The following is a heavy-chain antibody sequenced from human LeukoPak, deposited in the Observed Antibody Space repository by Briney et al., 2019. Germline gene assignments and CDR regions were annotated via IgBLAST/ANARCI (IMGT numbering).Heavy chain of an antibody. V-gene: IGHV3-23*01. CDR2: ISGSGGST. D-gene: IGHD5-18*01. CDR1: GLTFSSYA. Sequence: PGGSLRLSCAASGLTFSSYAMSWVRQAPGKGLEWVSAISGSGGSTYYADSVKGRFTISRDNSKNTLYLQMNSLRAEDTAVYYCAKADYSYGYGFDYWGQGTLVTVSS. J-gene: IGHJ4*02. CDR3: AKADYSYGYGFDY.